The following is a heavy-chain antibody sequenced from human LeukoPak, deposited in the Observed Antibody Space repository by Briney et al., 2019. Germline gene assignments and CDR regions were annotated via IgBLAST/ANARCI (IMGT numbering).Heavy chain of an antibody. D-gene: IGHD3-10*01. V-gene: IGHV3-23*01. CDR1: GFTFSSYA. CDR2: LTGSGGNT. Sequence: PGGSLGLSCAASGFTFSSYAMSWVRQAPGKGLEWVSGLTGSGGNTYYADSVKGRFTISRDNSKNTLSLQMNSLRAEDAAVYYCVKFRGIQHYNYHMDVWGKGTTVTVSS. CDR3: VKFRGIQHYNYHMDV. J-gene: IGHJ6*03.